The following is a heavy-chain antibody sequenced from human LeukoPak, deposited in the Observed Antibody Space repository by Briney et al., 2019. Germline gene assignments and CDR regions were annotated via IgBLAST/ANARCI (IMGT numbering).Heavy chain of an antibody. CDR2: INHSGGT. CDR3: ARRCSSTSCYNY. Sequence: SETLSLTCAVYGGSFSGYYWSWIRQPPGKGLEWIGEINHSGGTKYNPSLKSRVTISVGTSKNQFSLKLSSVTAADTAVYYCARRCSSTSCYNYWGQGTLVTVSS. V-gene: IGHV4-34*01. D-gene: IGHD2-2*02. J-gene: IGHJ4*02. CDR1: GGSFSGYY.